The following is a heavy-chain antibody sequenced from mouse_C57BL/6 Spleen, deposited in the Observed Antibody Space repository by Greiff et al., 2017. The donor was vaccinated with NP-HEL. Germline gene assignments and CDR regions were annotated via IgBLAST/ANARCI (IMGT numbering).Heavy chain of an antibody. V-gene: IGHV10-1*01. CDR1: GFSFNTYA. J-gene: IGHJ1*03. Sequence: EVKLVESGGGLVQPKGSLKLSCAASGFSFNTYAMNWVRQAPGKGLEWVARIRSKSNNYATYYADSVKDRFTISRDDSESMLYLQMNNLKAEDTAMYYCVRHLSWYCDVWGTGTTVTVSS. CDR2: IRSKSNNYAT. CDR3: VRHLSWYCDV.